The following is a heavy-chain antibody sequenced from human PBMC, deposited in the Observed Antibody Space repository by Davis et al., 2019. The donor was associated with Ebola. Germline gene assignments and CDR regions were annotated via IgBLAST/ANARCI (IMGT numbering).Heavy chain of an antibody. V-gene: IGHV3-30*03. CDR3: ARGGAVTPD. CDR2: VQSDSSNK. J-gene: IGHJ4*02. Sequence: GGSLRLSCAASGFTVSSNHMSWVRQAPGKGLEWVAVVQSDSSNKYYADSVKGRFTISRDNSKNTLYLQMNSLRAEDTAVYFCARGGAVTPDWGPGTLITVSS. D-gene: IGHD4-17*01. CDR1: GFTVSSNH.